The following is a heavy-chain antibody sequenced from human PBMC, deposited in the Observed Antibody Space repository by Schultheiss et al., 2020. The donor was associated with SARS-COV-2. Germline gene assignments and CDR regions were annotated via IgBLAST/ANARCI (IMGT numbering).Heavy chain of an antibody. V-gene: IGHV4-34*01. CDR1: GGSFSGYY. Sequence: SETLSLTCAVYGGSFSGYYWSWIRQPPGKGLEWIGEINHSGSTYYNPSLKSRVTISVDTSKNQFSLKLSSVTAADTAVYYCARLLRAPDYWGQGTLVTVSS. CDR3: ARLLRAPDY. J-gene: IGHJ4*02. CDR2: INHSGST.